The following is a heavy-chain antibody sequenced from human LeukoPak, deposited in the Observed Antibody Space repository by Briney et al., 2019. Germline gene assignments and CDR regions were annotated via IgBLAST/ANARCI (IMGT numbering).Heavy chain of an antibody. D-gene: IGHD3-22*01. CDR2: ISYDGSNK. CDR3: ARGLSSGYFPTTLDY. CDR1: GFTFSSYA. J-gene: IGHJ4*02. V-gene: IGHV3-30-3*01. Sequence: GGSLRLSCAASGFTFSSYAMHWVRQAPVKGLEWVAVISYDGSNKYYADSVKGRFTISRDNSKNTLYLQMNSLRAEDTAVYYCARGLSSGYFPTTLDYWGQGTLVTVSS.